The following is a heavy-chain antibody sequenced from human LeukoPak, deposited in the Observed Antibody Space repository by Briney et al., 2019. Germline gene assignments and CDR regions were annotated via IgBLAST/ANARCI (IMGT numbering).Heavy chain of an antibody. D-gene: IGHD3-22*01. V-gene: IGHV1-18*01. Sequence: ASVKVSCTASGYTFTSYGISWVRQAPGQGLEWMGWISAYNGNTNYAQKLQGRVTMTTDTSTSTAYMELRSLRSDDTAVYYCARGGYYYDSSGPYYFDYWGQGTLVTVSS. CDR2: ISAYNGNT. CDR3: ARGGYYYDSSGPYYFDY. J-gene: IGHJ4*02. CDR1: GYTFTSYG.